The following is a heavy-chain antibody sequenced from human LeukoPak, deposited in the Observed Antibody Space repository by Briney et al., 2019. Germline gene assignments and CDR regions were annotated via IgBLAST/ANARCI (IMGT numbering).Heavy chain of an antibody. CDR3: ASFNDYGDYVFDY. CDR1: GYTFTGYY. D-gene: IGHD4-17*01. J-gene: IGHJ4*02. V-gene: IGHV1-2*02. Sequence: ASVKVSCKASGYTFTGYYMHWVRQAPGQGGDGMGWINPNSGGTNYAQKFQGRVTMTRYTSISTAYMELSRLRSDDTAVYYCASFNDYGDYVFDYWGQGTLVTVSS. CDR2: INPNSGGT.